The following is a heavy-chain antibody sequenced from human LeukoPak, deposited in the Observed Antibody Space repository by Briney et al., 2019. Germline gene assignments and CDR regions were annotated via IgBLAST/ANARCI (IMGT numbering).Heavy chain of an antibody. Sequence: PSETLSLTCAVSGGSISSSNWWSWVRPPPGKGLEWIGEIYHSESTNYNPSLKSRVTISVDKSKNQVSLKLSSVTAADTAIYYCARSPNYYGSGSYYSVWGQGTLVTVSS. CDR3: ARSPNYYGSGSYYSV. J-gene: IGHJ4*02. CDR1: GGSISSSNW. V-gene: IGHV4-4*02. D-gene: IGHD3-10*01. CDR2: IYHSEST.